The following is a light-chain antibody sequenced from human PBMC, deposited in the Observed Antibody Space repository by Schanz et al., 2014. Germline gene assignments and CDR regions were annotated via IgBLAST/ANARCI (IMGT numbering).Light chain of an antibody. CDR3: SSYTPPATPVI. CDR1: SSDVGSYNH. CDR2: EAT. Sequence: QSALTQPASVSGSPGQSITISCTGTSSDVGSYNHVSWYQQYPGKAPKLIIYEATKWPSGISNRFSGSKSGNTASLTISGLQPEYEAHYYCSSYTPPATPVIFGGGTKLTVL. V-gene: IGLV2-14*02. J-gene: IGLJ2*01.